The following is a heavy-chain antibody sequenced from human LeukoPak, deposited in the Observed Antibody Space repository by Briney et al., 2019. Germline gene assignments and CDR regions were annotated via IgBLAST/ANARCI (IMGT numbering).Heavy chain of an antibody. Sequence: SETLSLTCAVYGGSFSGYYWSWIRQPPGKGLEWIGEINHSGSTNYNPSLKSRVTISVDTSKNQFSLKLSSVTAADTAVYYCARGDYLIDYWGQGTLVTVS. D-gene: IGHD3-16*01. CDR2: INHSGST. V-gene: IGHV4-34*01. CDR1: GGSFSGYY. J-gene: IGHJ4*02. CDR3: ARGDYLIDY.